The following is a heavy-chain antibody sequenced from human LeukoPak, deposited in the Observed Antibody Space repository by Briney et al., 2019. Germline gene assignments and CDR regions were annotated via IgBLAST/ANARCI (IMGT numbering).Heavy chain of an antibody. V-gene: IGHV1-69*13. D-gene: IGHD3-16*01. Sequence: SVKASFKASGGTFSSYAISWVRQAPGQGLEWMGGIIPIFGTANYAQKFQGRVTITADESTSTAHMELSSLRSEDTAVYYCARDFHYAPDYWGQGTLVTVPS. J-gene: IGHJ4*02. CDR3: ARDFHYAPDY. CDR1: GGTFSSYA. CDR2: IIPIFGTA.